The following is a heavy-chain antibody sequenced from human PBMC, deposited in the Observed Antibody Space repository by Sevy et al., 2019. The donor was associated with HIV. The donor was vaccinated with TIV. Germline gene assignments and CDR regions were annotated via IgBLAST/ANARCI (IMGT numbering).Heavy chain of an antibody. J-gene: IGHJ4*02. Sequence: GGSLRLSCAASGFTFSSYAMHWVRQAPGKGLEWVAVISYDGSTKYYADSVKGRFTISRDNSKNTLYLQMNSLRAEDTAVYYCARDVLGYCSSTSCYSSRDFDYWGQGTLVTVSS. V-gene: IGHV3-30*04. CDR1: GFTFSSYA. CDR2: ISYDGSTK. CDR3: ARDVLGYCSSTSCYSSRDFDY. D-gene: IGHD2-2*02.